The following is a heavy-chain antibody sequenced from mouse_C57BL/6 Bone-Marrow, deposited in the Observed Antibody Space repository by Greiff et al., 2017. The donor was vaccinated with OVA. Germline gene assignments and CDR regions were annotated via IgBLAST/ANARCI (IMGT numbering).Heavy chain of an antibody. J-gene: IGHJ4*01. V-gene: IGHV14-4*01. CDR1: GFNIKDDY. D-gene: IGHD1-1*01. Sequence: VQLQQSGAELVRPGASVKLSCTASGFNIKDDYMHWVKQRPEQGLEWIGWIDPENGDTEYASKFQGKATITADTSSKTAYLQLSSLPAEDASVYYCTTYITTVVAPYAMDYWGQGTSVTVAS. CDR2: IDPENGDT. CDR3: TTYITTVVAPYAMDY.